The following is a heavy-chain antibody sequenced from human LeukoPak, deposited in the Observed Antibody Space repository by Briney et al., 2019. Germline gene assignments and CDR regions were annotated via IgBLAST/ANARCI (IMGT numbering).Heavy chain of an antibody. Sequence: GRSLRLSCAASGFSFSNFWMHWVRQPPGKGLVLVSRINIDGTDANYADSVKGRFIISRDNFKNTLFLEMYSLRVEDTGVYYCARSGGGYFDYWGQGDMVTVSS. CDR1: GFSFSNFW. D-gene: IGHD3-16*01. CDR2: INIDGTDA. V-gene: IGHV3-74*01. CDR3: ARSGGGYFDY. J-gene: IGHJ4*02.